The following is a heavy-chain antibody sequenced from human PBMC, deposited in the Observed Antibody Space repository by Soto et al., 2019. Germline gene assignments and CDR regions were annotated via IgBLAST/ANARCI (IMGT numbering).Heavy chain of an antibody. CDR2: INPNSGGT. CDR1: GYPFTGYY. Sequence: DSVKVSCKACGYPFTGYYMHLVRQAPGQGLEWMGWINPNSGGTNFAQKFQGRVTLTRDTSIRTAYMEVTWLTSDDTAVYYCAKDSNYDVLTGSPRNAFDIWGQGTMVTVSS. CDR3: AKDSNYDVLTGSPRNAFDI. V-gene: IGHV1-2*02. D-gene: IGHD3-9*01. J-gene: IGHJ3*02.